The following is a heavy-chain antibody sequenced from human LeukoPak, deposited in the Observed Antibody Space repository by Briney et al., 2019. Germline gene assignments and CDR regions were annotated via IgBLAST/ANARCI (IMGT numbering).Heavy chain of an antibody. Sequence: RASVKVSCKASGYTFSDYYIHWVRQAPGQGLEWMGIINPSGGSTSYAQKFQGRVTMTRDTSTSTVYMELSSLRSEDTAVYYCARDANKNEYFQHWGQGTLVTVSS. J-gene: IGHJ1*01. CDR2: INPSGGST. CDR3: ARDANKNEYFQH. D-gene: IGHD1/OR15-1a*01. V-gene: IGHV1-46*01. CDR1: GYTFSDYY.